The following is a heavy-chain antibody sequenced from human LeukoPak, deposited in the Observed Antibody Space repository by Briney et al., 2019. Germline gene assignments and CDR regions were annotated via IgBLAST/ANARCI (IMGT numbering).Heavy chain of an antibody. D-gene: IGHD6-19*01. V-gene: IGHV3-23*01. CDR3: AKDRLSGWYFDF. J-gene: IGHJ4*02. CDR1: GFTLSSYA. Sequence: PGGSLRLSCAASGFTLSSYAMNWVRQAPGKGLEWVSAISGTGGSTYYADSVKGRFTISRDNSKDTLFLQMNSLRGDDTAVYYCAKDRLSGWYFDFWGQGTLVTVSS. CDR2: ISGTGGST.